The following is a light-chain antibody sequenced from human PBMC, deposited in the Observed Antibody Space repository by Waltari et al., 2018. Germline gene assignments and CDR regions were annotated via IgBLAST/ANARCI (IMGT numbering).Light chain of an antibody. CDR3: QQHNDWPLT. J-gene: IGKJ4*01. CDR2: WAS. V-gene: IGKV3-15*01. Sequence: VMTQSPATLSVSPGGRATLSCRASQNVNTHVAWYQHKPGLAPRLLIYWASNRATGIPAKFSGSGSGTEFTLTISSLQSEDSAVYFCQQHNDWPLTFGGGTKVEIK. CDR1: QNVNTH.